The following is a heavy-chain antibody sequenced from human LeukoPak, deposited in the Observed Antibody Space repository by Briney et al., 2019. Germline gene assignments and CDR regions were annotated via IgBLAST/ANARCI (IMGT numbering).Heavy chain of an antibody. J-gene: IGHJ5*02. CDR2: IYYSGST. Sequence: PSETLSLTCTVSGGSISSYYWSWIRQPPGKGLEWIGYIYYSGSTNYNPSLKSRVTISVDTSKNQFSLKLSSVTAADMAVYYCARDRSYSSMNWFDPWGQGTLVTVSS. CDR3: ARDRSYSSMNWFDP. V-gene: IGHV4-59*12. D-gene: IGHD6-13*01. CDR1: GGSISSYY.